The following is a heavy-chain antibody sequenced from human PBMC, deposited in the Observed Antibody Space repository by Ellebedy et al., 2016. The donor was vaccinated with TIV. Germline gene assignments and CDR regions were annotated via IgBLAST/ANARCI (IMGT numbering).Heavy chain of an antibody. Sequence: ASVKVSCKASGGTFSTYAITWVRQAPGQGLEWMGIINPKLGSTTYAQAFQGRVTMTRDTSTSTVYTELTSLRSEDTAVYYCARVSGADRRFEPWGQGTLVTVSS. CDR3: ARVSGADRRFEP. CDR2: INPKLGST. D-gene: IGHD3-10*01. J-gene: IGHJ5*02. CDR1: GGTFSTYA. V-gene: IGHV1-46*01.